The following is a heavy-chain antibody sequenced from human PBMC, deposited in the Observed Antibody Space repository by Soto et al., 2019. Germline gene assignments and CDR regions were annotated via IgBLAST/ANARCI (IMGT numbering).Heavy chain of an antibody. CDR2: IKSKTDGGTT. Sequence: GGSLRLSCAASGFTFRNAWMSWVRQAPGKGLEWVGRIKSKTDGGTTDYAAPVKGRFTISRDDSKNTLYLQMNSLKTEDTAVYYCMPGLVVTAIRYYYYGMDVWGQGTTVTVSS. CDR3: MPGLVVTAIRYYYYGMDV. V-gene: IGHV3-15*01. D-gene: IGHD2-21*02. CDR1: GFTFRNAW. J-gene: IGHJ6*02.